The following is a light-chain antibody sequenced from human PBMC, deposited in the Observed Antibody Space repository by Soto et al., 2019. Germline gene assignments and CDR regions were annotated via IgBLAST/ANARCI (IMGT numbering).Light chain of an antibody. CDR2: AAS. V-gene: IGKV1-39*01. CDR3: QQYGTSLFT. CDR1: QSISSY. J-gene: IGKJ4*01. Sequence: DTQMTQSPSSLSASVGDRVTITCRASQSISSYLNWYQQKPGKAPKLLIYAASSLQSGVPSKFSGSGSGTDFTLTISGLEPEDFAVYYCQQYGTSLFTFGGGTRVEIK.